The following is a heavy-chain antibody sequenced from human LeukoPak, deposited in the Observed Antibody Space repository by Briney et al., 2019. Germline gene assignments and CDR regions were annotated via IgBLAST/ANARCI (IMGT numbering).Heavy chain of an antibody. CDR1: GFTFSSYG. CDR2: IRYDGSNK. J-gene: IGHJ4*02. D-gene: IGHD4/OR15-4a*01. V-gene: IGHV3-30*02. Sequence: PGGSLRLSCAASGFTFSSYGMHWVRQAPGKGLEWVAFIRYDGSNKYYADSVKGRFTISRDNAKNSLYLQMNSLRAEDTAVYYCARGLSASRKFDYWGQGTLVTVSS. CDR3: ARGLSASRKFDY.